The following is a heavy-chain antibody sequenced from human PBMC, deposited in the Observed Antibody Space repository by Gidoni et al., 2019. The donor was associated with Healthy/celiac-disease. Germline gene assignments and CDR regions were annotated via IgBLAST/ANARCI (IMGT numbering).Heavy chain of an antibody. CDR1: GFTFSTYW. V-gene: IGHV3-7*04. CDR3: AREYTFSTFDY. J-gene: IGHJ4*02. D-gene: IGHD2-2*02. Sequence: EVQMVESGGGLVQPGGSLRLSCEAAGFTFSTYWMSWVRQAPGKGLEWVANIKQDGSEKYYVDAVKGRFTISRANAKNSLYLQMNSLRAEDTAVYYCAREYTFSTFDYWGQGTLVTVSS. CDR2: IKQDGSEK.